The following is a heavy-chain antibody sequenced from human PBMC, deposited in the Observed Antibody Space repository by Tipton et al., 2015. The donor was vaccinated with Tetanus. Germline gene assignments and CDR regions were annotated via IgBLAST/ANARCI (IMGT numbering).Heavy chain of an antibody. CDR3: ARDQARGARGWNYFDY. Sequence: LRLSCTVSGGSISSGGYYWSWIRQHPGQGLEWIGDIYYSGSTYYNPSLKRRVTISVDTSKNQFSLKLNSVTDADTVVYYCARDQARGARGWNYFDYWGQGTLVTVSS. CDR2: IYYSGST. D-gene: IGHD1-26*01. V-gene: IGHV4-31*03. CDR1: GGSISSGGYY. J-gene: IGHJ4*02.